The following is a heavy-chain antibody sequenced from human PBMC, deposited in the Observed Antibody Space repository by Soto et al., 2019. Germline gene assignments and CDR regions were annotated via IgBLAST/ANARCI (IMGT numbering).Heavy chain of an antibody. D-gene: IGHD6-13*01. CDR1: GFTFSSYA. V-gene: IGHV3-23*01. J-gene: IGHJ6*02. CDR2: ISGSGGST. Sequence: GGSLRLSCAASGFTFSSYAMSWVRQAPGKGLEWVSAISGSGGSTYYADSVKGRFTISRDNSKNTLYLQMNSLRAEDTAVYYCAKDHCGPQLVPFCGFHYYYGMDVWGQGTTVTVSS. CDR3: AKDHCGPQLVPFCGFHYYYGMDV.